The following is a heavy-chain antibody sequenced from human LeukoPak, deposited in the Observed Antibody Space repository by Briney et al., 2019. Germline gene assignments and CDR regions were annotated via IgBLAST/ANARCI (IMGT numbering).Heavy chain of an antibody. D-gene: IGHD3-10*01. J-gene: IGHJ3*01. V-gene: IGHV5-51*01. CDR1: GYTFSNQW. CDR2: IYHDDSDT. Sequence: AESLEISCEAAGYTFSNQWIGWGRQMPGKGLEWMGIIYHDDSDTGYSPSFQGQVTISVDKSVTTTYLQWHSLKASDTAMYYCARTGYHYGSGSHYAFDLWGQGTRVTVSS. CDR3: ARTGYHYGSGSHYAFDL.